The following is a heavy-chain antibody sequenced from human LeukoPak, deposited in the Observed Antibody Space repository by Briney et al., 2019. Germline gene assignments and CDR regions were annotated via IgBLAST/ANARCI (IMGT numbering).Heavy chain of an antibody. V-gene: IGHV3-23*01. Sequence: PGGSLRLSCAASGFTFNNYAMSWVRQAPGKGLEWVSALSGSADGIYYADSVKGRFTISRDNSQNTLYLQMNSLRAEDTAVYYCARGVIIRGRLDPWGQGTLVTVSS. D-gene: IGHD3-16*02. CDR3: ARGVIIRGRLDP. CDR2: LSGSADGI. CDR1: GFTFNNYA. J-gene: IGHJ5*02.